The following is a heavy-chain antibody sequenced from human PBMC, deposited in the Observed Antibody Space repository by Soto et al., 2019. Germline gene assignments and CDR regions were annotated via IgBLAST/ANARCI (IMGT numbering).Heavy chain of an antibody. CDR3: ARDEPVTTNNAFDI. J-gene: IGHJ3*02. Sequence: ASVKVSCKASGYTFTSYGISWVRQAPGQGLEWMGWISAYNGSTNYAQKLQGRVTMTTDTSTSTAYMELRSLRSDDTAVYYCARDEPVTTNNAFDIWGQGTMVTVSS. CDR2: ISAYNGST. V-gene: IGHV1-18*01. CDR1: GYTFTSYG. D-gene: IGHD4-17*01.